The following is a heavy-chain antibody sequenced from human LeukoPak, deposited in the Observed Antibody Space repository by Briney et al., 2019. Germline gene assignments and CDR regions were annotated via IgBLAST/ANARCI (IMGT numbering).Heavy chain of an antibody. V-gene: IGHV3-7*02. CDR1: GFTFSDYW. Sequence: PGGSLRLSCAASGFTFSDYWLRWVRQAPGRELELVANIKQDGTEKNYVDSVKGRFTISRDNARNSLYLQMNSLRAEDTAVYYCVRGPYALFWGQGTLVSVSS. D-gene: IGHD2-2*01. J-gene: IGHJ4*02. CDR2: IKQDGTEK. CDR3: VRGPYALF.